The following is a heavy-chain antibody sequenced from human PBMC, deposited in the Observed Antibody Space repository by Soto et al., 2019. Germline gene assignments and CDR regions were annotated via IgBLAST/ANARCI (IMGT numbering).Heavy chain of an antibody. CDR1: GGSISSSSYY. V-gene: IGHV4-39*01. CDR2: IYYSGST. CDR3: ARLRGRRRNWFDP. Sequence: SETLSLTCTVSGGSISSSSYYWGWIRQPPGQGLEWVGTIYYSGSTYYNPSLKSRVTMSVDTSKNQFSLKLSSVTAADTAVYYCARLRGRRRNWFDPWGQGTPVTVSS. D-gene: IGHD3-10*01. J-gene: IGHJ5*02.